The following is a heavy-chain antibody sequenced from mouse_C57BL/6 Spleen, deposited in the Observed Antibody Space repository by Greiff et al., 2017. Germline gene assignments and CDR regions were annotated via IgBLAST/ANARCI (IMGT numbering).Heavy chain of an antibody. D-gene: IGHD2-2*01. CDR2: IDPEDGAT. V-gene: IGHV14-2*01. CDR1: GFNIKDYY. CDR3: ARCLGSYAMDY. J-gene: IGHJ4*01. Sequence: EVQLQQSGAELVKPGASVKLSCTASGFNIKDYYMHWVKQRTEQGLEWIGRIDPEDGATKYAPKFQGKATITADTSSNTAYLQLSSLSSEDAAVYYCARCLGSYAMDYWGQGTSVTVSS.